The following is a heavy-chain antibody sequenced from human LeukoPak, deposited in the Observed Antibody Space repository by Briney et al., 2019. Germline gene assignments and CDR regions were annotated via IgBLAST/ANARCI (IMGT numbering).Heavy chain of an antibody. Sequence: ASVKVSCKASGYTFTSYGISWVRQAPGQGLEWMGWISAYNGNTNYAQKLQGRVTMTTDTSTSTACMELRSLRSDDTAVYYCARERDYYDFWSGYSYFDYWGQGTLVTVSS. CDR1: GYTFTSYG. CDR2: ISAYNGNT. V-gene: IGHV1-18*01. J-gene: IGHJ4*02. CDR3: ARERDYYDFWSGYSYFDY. D-gene: IGHD3-3*01.